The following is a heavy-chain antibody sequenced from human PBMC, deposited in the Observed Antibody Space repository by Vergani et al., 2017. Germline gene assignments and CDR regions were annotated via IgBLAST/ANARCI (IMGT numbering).Heavy chain of an antibody. Sequence: QVQLVQSGAEVKKPGASVKVSCKASGYTFTGYYMHWVRQAPGQGLEWMGWVNPNSGGTNYEQKFQGRVTMTRDTSISTAYMELSRLRSDDTAVYYCARELRIAAAATTMGYWGQGTLVTVSS. CDR3: ARELRIAAAATTMGY. CDR1: GYTFTGYY. D-gene: IGHD6-13*01. J-gene: IGHJ4*02. V-gene: IGHV1-2*02. CDR2: VNPNSGGT.